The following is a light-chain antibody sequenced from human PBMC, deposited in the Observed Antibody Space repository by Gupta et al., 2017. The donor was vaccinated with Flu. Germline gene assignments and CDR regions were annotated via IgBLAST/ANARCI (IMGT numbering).Light chain of an antibody. CDR1: QDIDNY. CDR2: DTS. V-gene: IGKV1-33*01. Sequence: GDRVTITCQASQDIDNYLNWYQQRPGKAPKLLNFDTSILETGVPSRFSGSRSGTDFTFTISSLQPEDVATYYCQQYDSPPPTFGQGTRLEIK. CDR3: QQYDSPPPT. J-gene: IGKJ5*01.